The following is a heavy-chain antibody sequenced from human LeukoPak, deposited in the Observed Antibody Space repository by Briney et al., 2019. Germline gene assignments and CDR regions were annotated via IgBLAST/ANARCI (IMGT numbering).Heavy chain of an antibody. CDR2: IFWNDGK. Sequence: SGPTLVKPTQTLTLTCTLSGFSLRTSGVGVGWIRQPPGKALEWLALIFWNDGKLYSPSLNSRLTITKDTSKDQVVLTMTNMDPVDTATYYSAHTTGLAASGSPTYYYYYFMDVWGTGTTVTVSS. CDR3: AHTTGLAASGSPTYYYYYFMDV. V-gene: IGHV2-5*01. D-gene: IGHD6-13*01. CDR1: GFSLRTSGVG. J-gene: IGHJ6*03.